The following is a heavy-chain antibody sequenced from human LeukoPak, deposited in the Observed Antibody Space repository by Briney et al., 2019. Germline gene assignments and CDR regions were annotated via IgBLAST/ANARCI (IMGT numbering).Heavy chain of an antibody. Sequence: ASVKVSCKASGYTFTSYDIDWVRQATGQGLEWMGWINPNSGGTNYAQKFQGRVTMTRDTSISTAYMELSRLRSDDTAVYYCARDPTLVVPAAMSYYYYMDVWGKGTTVTVSS. V-gene: IGHV1-2*02. CDR1: GYTFTSYD. CDR2: INPNSGGT. J-gene: IGHJ6*03. D-gene: IGHD2-2*01. CDR3: ARDPTLVVPAAMSYYYYMDV.